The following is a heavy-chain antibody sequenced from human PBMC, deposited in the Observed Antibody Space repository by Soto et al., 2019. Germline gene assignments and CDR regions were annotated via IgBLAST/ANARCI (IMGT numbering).Heavy chain of an antibody. CDR3: AKDPHYGSGSSTIDY. CDR2: ISYDGSNK. CDR1: GFTFSSYG. J-gene: IGHJ4*02. D-gene: IGHD3-10*01. Sequence: QVQLVESGGGVVQPGRSLRLSCAASGFTFSSYGMHWVRQAPGKGLEWVAVISYDGSNKYYADSVKGRFTISRDNSKNTLYLQMNSLRAEDTAVYYCAKDPHYGSGSSTIDYWGQGTLVTVSS. V-gene: IGHV3-30*18.